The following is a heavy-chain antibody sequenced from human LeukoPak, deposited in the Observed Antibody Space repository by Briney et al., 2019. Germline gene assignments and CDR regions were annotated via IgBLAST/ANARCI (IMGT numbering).Heavy chain of an antibody. Sequence: PSETLSLTCTVSGGSISSGSYYWSWIRLPAGKGLEWIGRIYTSGSTNYNPSLKSRVTISVDTSKNQFSLKLSSVTAADTAVYYCARDRISTNFWSGYYDYWGQGTLVTVSS. CDR3: ARDRISTNFWSGYYDY. CDR2: IYTSGST. V-gene: IGHV4-61*02. J-gene: IGHJ4*02. D-gene: IGHD3-3*01. CDR1: GGSISSGSYY.